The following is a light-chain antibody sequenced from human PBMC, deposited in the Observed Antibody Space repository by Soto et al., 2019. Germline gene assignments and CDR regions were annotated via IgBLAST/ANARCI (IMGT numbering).Light chain of an antibody. CDR2: EVS. J-gene: IGLJ1*01. CDR1: SSDVGGYNY. V-gene: IGLV2-8*01. CDR3: SSYAGSNNPYV. Sequence: QSVLTQPPSASGSPGQSVTISCTGTSSDVGGYNYVSWYQQHPGKAPKLMIYEVSKRPSGVPDRFSGPKSGNTASLTVSGLQAEDEADYYCSSYAGSNNPYVFGTGTKVTVL.